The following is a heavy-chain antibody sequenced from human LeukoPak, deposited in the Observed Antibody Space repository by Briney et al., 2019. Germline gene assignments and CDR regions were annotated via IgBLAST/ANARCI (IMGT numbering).Heavy chain of an antibody. Sequence: GGSLRLSCAASGFSFSSYAMSWVRQAPGKGLEWVSLISGSGGSTFFADSVKGRFTISRDNSKNTLFLRMSSLRAEDTAVYYCAKVPILYYFDYWGQGTLVTVSS. V-gene: IGHV3-23*01. J-gene: IGHJ4*02. CDR1: GFSFSSYA. CDR2: ISGSGGST. CDR3: AKVPILYYFDY.